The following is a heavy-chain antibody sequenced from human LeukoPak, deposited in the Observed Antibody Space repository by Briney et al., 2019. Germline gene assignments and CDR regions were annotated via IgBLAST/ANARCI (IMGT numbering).Heavy chain of an antibody. Sequence: SETLSLTCTVSGGSITSYYWNWIRQPPGKGLEWIGYTSYSGSTNYNPSLNSRATLAVDTSTNQVSLRLSSLTAADTAVYYCARWSSSWYSFDYWGQGALVTVSS. CDR1: GGSITSYY. J-gene: IGHJ4*02. CDR3: ARWSSSWYSFDY. V-gene: IGHV4-59*01. CDR2: TSYSGST. D-gene: IGHD6-13*01.